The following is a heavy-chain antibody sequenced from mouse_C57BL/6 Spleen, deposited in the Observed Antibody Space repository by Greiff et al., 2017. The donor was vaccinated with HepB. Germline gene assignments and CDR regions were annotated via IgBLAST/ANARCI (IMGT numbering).Heavy chain of an antibody. CDR1: GYTFTSYT. CDR3: ARSMDGYYTWFAY. J-gene: IGHJ3*01. Sequence: VQVVESGAELARPGASVKMSCKASGYTFTSYTMHWVKQRPGQGLEWIGYINPSSGYTKYNQKFKDKATLTADKSSSTAYMQLSSLTSEDSAVYYCARSMDGYYTWFAYWGQGTLVTVSA. CDR2: INPSSGYT. D-gene: IGHD2-3*01. V-gene: IGHV1-4*01.